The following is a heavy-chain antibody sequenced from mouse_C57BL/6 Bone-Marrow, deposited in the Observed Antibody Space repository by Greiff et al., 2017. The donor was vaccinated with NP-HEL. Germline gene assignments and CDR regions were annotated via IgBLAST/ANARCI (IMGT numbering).Heavy chain of an antibody. CDR1: GYTFTSYW. D-gene: IGHD2-5*01. Sequence: QVQLQQPGAELVKPGASVKLSCKASGYTFTSYWMHWVKQRPGQGLEWIGMIHPNSGSTNYNEKFKSKATLTVDKSSSTAYMQLSSLTSEDSAVYYCARRDYSNYFFAYWGQGTLVTVSA. V-gene: IGHV1-64*01. J-gene: IGHJ3*01. CDR2: IHPNSGST. CDR3: ARRDYSNYFFAY.